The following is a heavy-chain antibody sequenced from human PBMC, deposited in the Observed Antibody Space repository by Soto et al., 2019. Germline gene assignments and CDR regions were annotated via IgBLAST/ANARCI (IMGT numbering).Heavy chain of an antibody. D-gene: IGHD1-26*01. J-gene: IGHJ4*02. CDR3: ARERGGYNHFDY. CDR2: INTYKGNI. V-gene: IGHV1-18*01. CDR1: GYTVTDYG. Sequence: QVQLVQSGAEVKKPGASVRVSCKSSGYTVTDYGITWVRQAPGQGLEWMGWINTYKGNINYAQRLQGRVTMTTDTSTSTAYMELRSLTSADTAVYYCARERGGYNHFDYWGQGALVPVSS.